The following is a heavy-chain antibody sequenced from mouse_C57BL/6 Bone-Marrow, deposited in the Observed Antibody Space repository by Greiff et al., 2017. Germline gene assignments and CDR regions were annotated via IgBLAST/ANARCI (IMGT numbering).Heavy chain of an antibody. V-gene: IGHV14-4*01. CDR3: TTPAWFSY. CDR1: GFNIKDDY. J-gene: IGHJ3*01. CDR2: IDPENGDT. Sequence: EVQLQQSGAELVRPGASVKLSCTASGFNIKDDYMHWVKQRPEQGLEWIGWIDPENGDTEYASKFQGKATITADTSSNTAYLQLSSLTSEDTAVYSCTTPAWFSYWGQGTLVTVSA.